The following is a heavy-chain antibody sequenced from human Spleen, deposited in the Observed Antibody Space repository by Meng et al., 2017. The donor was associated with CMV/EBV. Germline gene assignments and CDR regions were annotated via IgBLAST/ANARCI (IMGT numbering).Heavy chain of an antibody. Sequence: GGSLRLSCAASGSTFTNAWMNWVRQAPGKGLEWVGRIKSKTDGGTTDYAAPVKGRVTISRDDSTDTLYLQMDSLNTDDTGVYYCTTDRGIAVRPLFDSWGQGTLVTVSS. CDR2: IKSKTDGGTT. CDR3: TTDRGIAVRPLFDS. J-gene: IGHJ4*02. D-gene: IGHD3-10*01. CDR1: GSTFTNAW. V-gene: IGHV3-15*01.